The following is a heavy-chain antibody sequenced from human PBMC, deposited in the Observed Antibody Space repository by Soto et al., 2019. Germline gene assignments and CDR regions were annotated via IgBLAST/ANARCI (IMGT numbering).Heavy chain of an antibody. CDR3: ARASVTHTYYFDY. D-gene: IGHD4-4*01. Sequence: PGGSLRLSCAASGFTFSDYYMSWIRQAPGKGLEWVSYISSSGSTIYYADSVKGRFTISRDNAKNSLYLQMNSLRAEDTAVYYCARASVTHTYYFDYWGQGTLVTVSS. CDR1: GFTFSDYY. J-gene: IGHJ4*02. CDR2: ISSSGSTI. V-gene: IGHV3-11*01.